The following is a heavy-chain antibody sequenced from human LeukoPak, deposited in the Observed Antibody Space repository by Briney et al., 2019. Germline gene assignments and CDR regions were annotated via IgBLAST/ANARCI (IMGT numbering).Heavy chain of an antibody. CDR3: ARVYGDYVPFDY. Sequence: PGGSLRLPCAASGFTFSSYWMHWVRQAPGKGLVWVSRINSDGSSTSYADSVKGRFTISRDNAKNTLYLQMNSLRAEDTAVYYCARVYGDYVPFDYWGQGTLVTVSS. J-gene: IGHJ4*02. CDR1: GFTFSSYW. CDR2: INSDGSST. V-gene: IGHV3-74*01. D-gene: IGHD4-17*01.